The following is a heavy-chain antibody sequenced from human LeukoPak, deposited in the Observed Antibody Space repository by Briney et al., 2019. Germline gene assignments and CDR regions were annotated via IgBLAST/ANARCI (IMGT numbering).Heavy chain of an antibody. CDR3: AREGCFSTSCYRRFDF. J-gene: IGHJ4*02. Sequence: GASVKVSCKTSGYTFTNYLINWVRQAPGQGLEWMAWVNPYNNITNYAQNFQGRVTMTTDTSTNTAYMEVRSLRPDDTAVYYCAREGCFSTSCYRRFDFWGQGTLVTVSS. CDR1: GYTFTNYL. CDR2: VNPYNNIT. V-gene: IGHV1-18*01. D-gene: IGHD2-2*02.